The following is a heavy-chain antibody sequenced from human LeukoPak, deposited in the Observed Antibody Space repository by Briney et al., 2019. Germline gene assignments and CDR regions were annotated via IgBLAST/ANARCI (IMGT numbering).Heavy chain of an antibody. D-gene: IGHD2-15*01. CDR2: INPSGDNT. V-gene: IGHV1-46*01. CDR3: AREGYCSGNNCYSVDY. J-gene: IGHJ4*02. CDR1: GFTFTFYY. Sequence: ASVKVSRKASGFTFTFYYMHWVRQAPGQGLEWMGIINPSGDNTNYAQRFQGRATMTRDMSTSTVYMELSRLRSEDTAVYFCAREGYCSGNNCYSVDYWGQGTLVTVSS.